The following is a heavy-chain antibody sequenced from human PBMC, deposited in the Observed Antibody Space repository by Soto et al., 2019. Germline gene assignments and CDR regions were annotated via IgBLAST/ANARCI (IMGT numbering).Heavy chain of an antibody. J-gene: IGHJ6*02. V-gene: IGHV1-18*01. D-gene: IGHD1-7*01. CDR1: GYTFTSYG. CDR3: ARGLTGTTLAYGMDV. CDR2: ISAYNGNT. Sequence: ASVKVSCKASGYTFTSYGISWVRQAPGQGLEWMGWISAYNGNTNYAQKLQGRVTMTTDTSTSTAYMELRSLRSDDTAVYYCARGLTGTTLAYGMDVWGQGTTVTVSS.